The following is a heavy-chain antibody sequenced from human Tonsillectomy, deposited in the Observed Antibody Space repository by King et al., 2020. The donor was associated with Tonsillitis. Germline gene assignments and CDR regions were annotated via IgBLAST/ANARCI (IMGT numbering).Heavy chain of an antibody. D-gene: IGHD2-21*02. CDR2: IYPGDSDT. CDR1: GYSFSNNW. V-gene: IGHV5-51*01. J-gene: IGHJ4*02. CDR3: AKQAYGGGDCYWYFDF. Sequence: QLVQSGAEVKKPGESLRISCKASGYSFSNNWIGWVRQMPGKGLEWMGIIYPGDSDTRYSPSFQGQVTISADRSISTAYLQWSSLKASDTAMYYCAKQAYGGGDCYWYFDFWGQGTVVTVSS.